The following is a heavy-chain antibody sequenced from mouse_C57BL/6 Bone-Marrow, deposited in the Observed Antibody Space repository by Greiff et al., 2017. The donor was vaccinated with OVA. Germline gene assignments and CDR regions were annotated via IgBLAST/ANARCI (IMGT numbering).Heavy chain of an antibody. CDR3: ARHGSLLLRLHFDY. CDR2: FYPGSGSI. Sequence: QVKLMESGAELVKPGASVKLSCKASGYTFTEYTIHWVKQRSGQGLEWIGWFYPGSGSIKYNEKFKDKATLTADKSSSTVYMALSRLTSADSAVYFCARHGSLLLRLHFDYWGQGTTLTVSS. J-gene: IGHJ2*01. D-gene: IGHD3-2*02. CDR1: GYTFTEYT. V-gene: IGHV1-62-2*01.